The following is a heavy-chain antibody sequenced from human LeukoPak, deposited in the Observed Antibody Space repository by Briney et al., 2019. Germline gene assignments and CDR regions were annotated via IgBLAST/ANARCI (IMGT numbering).Heavy chain of an antibody. D-gene: IGHD4-17*01. J-gene: IGHJ4*02. CDR3: ASTVTPRKYYFDY. CDR2: IYYSGST. CDR1: GGSINSYC. V-gene: IGHV4-59*01. Sequence: SETLSLTCTVSGGSINSYCWSWIRQPPGKGLEWIGYIYYSGSTNYNPSLKSRVTISVDTSKNQFSLKLSSVTAADTAVYYCASTVTPRKYYFDYWGQGTLVTVSS.